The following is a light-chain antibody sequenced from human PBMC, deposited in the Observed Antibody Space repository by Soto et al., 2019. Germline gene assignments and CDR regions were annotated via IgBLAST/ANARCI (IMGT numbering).Light chain of an antibody. CDR3: QQYGSSVLT. V-gene: IGKV3-20*01. CDR1: QSVTSSC. CDR2: TTS. J-gene: IGKJ4*01. Sequence: EIVLTQSPGTLSLSPGERATLTCTASQSVTSSCLAWYQRKPGQAPRLLIHTTSIRATDIPDRFSGSGSGTDFTLTISRLEPEDFAVYYCQQYGSSVLTFGGGTKVDIK.